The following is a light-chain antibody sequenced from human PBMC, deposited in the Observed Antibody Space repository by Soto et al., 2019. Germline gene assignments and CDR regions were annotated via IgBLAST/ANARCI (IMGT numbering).Light chain of an antibody. CDR3: SSYAGSNIVV. CDR2: DVS. CDR1: SSDVGGYNY. J-gene: IGLJ2*01. V-gene: IGLV2-8*01. Sequence: QSALTQPPSASGSPGQSVTISCTGSSSDVGGYNYVSWYQQHPGKAPKLMIYDVSKRPSGVPDRFSGSKSGNTASLTVSGFQAEDEADYYCSSYAGSNIVVFGGGTKVTVL.